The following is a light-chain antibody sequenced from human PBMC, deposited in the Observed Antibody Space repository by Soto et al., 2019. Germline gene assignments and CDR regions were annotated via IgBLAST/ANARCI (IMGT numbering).Light chain of an antibody. V-gene: IGLV2-14*03. CDR1: SSDVGGYNY. CDR2: DVS. J-gene: IGLJ1*01. Sequence: QSVLTQPASVSGSPGQSTTISCTGTSSDVGGYNYVSWYQQHPGKAPKLMIYDVSNRPSGVSNRFSGSKSGNTASLTISGLQAEDEADYYCSSYTSSSFLYVFGTGTKVTVL. CDR3: SSYTSSSFLYV.